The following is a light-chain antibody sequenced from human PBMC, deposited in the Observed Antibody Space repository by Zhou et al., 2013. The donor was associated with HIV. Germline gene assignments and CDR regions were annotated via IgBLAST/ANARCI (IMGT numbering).Light chain of an antibody. CDR1: QSLLHSNGNNY. CDR3: MQGVDLPPYT. Sequence: DIVMTQSPLSLPVSPGESASISCRSSQSLLHSNGNNYVDWYLQKPGQSPQLLIFLGSHRASGVPDRFSGSGAGTDFTLKISRVQAEDVGVYYCMQGVDLPPYTFGQGTKLEI. J-gene: IGKJ2*01. CDR2: LGS. V-gene: IGKV2-28*01.